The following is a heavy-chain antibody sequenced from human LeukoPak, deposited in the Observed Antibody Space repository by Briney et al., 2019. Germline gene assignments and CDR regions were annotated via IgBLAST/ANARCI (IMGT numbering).Heavy chain of an antibody. Sequence: PGESLKISCKGSGYSFTSYWIGWVRQMPGKGLEWMGIIYPGDSDTRYSPSFQGQVTISADKSISTAYLQWSSLKASDTAMYYCARHVALXIAAAGMGDYYYYMDVWGKGTTVTVSS. CDR2: IYPGDSDT. J-gene: IGHJ6*03. CDR3: ARHVALXIAAAGMGDYYYYMDV. CDR1: GYSFTSYW. D-gene: IGHD6-13*01. V-gene: IGHV5-51*01.